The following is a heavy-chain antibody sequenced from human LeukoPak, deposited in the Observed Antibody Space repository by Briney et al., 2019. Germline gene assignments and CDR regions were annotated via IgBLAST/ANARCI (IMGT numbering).Heavy chain of an antibody. Sequence: PGGSLRLSCAASGFTFSSYWMSWVRQAPGKGLEWVSSISGSNDNTYYADSVKDRFTISRDNSKNTLSLQMNSLRAEDTAVYYCAKGRGTTVTSAANYWGQGTLVTVSS. J-gene: IGHJ4*02. CDR3: AKGRGTTVTSAANY. D-gene: IGHD4-17*01. CDR2: ISGSNDNT. V-gene: IGHV3-23*01. CDR1: GFTFSSYW.